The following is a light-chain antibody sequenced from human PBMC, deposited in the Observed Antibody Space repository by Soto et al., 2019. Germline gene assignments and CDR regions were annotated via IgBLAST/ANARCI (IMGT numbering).Light chain of an antibody. J-gene: IGLJ2*01. Sequence: QSALTQPASLSGSPGQSITISCTGTSSDVGYYNYVSWYQQHPGKAPKVIIYEVSNRPSGVSYRFFGSKSGNTASLTISGLQAEDEADYYCSSYISVSSPVVFGGGTKLTVL. V-gene: IGLV2-14*01. CDR2: EVS. CDR1: SSDVGYYNY. CDR3: SSYISVSSPVV.